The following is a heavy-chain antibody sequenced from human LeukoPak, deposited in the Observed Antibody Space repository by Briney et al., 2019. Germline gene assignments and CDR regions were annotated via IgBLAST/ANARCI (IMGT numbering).Heavy chain of an antibody. V-gene: IGHV3-30-3*01. CDR2: ISYDGSNK. J-gene: IGHJ4*02. Sequence: PGGSLRLSCAASGFTFSSYAMHWVRQAPGKGLEWVAVISYDGSNKYYADSVKGRFTISRDNSKNTLYLQMNSLRAEDTAVYYCARESYDFWSGYLTYYFGYWGQGTLVTVSS. D-gene: IGHD3-3*01. CDR1: GFTFSSYA. CDR3: ARESYDFWSGYLTYYFGY.